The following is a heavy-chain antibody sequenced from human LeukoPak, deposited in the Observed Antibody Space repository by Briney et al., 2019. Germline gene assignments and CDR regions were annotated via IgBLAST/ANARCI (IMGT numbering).Heavy chain of an antibody. CDR1: GASISSGKYY. Sequence: SETLSLTCTVSGASISSGKYYWSWIRQPAGKELEWIGRIYTGGTTSYNPFLKSRVTISVDTSKNHFSLKLTSVTAADTAVYYCARGGPDWDYYFDFWGQGTLDTVSS. D-gene: IGHD3/OR15-3a*01. CDR2: IYTGGTT. CDR3: ARGGPDWDYYFDF. V-gene: IGHV4-61*02. J-gene: IGHJ4*02.